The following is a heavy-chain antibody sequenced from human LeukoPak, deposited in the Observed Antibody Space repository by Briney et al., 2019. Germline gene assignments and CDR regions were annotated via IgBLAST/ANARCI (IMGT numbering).Heavy chain of an antibody. CDR3: SRLGIAVAESDY. CDR2: IRTKPNNYAT. D-gene: IGHD6-13*01. J-gene: IGHJ4*02. CDR1: GFTFSGSA. V-gene: IGHV3-73*01. Sequence: GGSLRLSCAASGFTFSGSAMHWVRQASGKGLEWVGRIRTKPNNYATAYAASVTGRFTISRDDSKNTAYLQMNSLKTEDTAVYYCSRLGIAVAESDYWGRGTLVTVSS.